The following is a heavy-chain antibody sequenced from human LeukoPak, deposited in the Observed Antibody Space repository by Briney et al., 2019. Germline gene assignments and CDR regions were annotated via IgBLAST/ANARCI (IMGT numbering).Heavy chain of an antibody. V-gene: IGHV3-74*01. J-gene: IGHJ6*02. Sequence: PGGSLRLSCAASGFIFSGYWMHWVRQAPRKGLVWVSRINSDGSSTTYEDSVKGRFTISRDNAKNTLYLQMSSLRAEDTAVYYCARGHYYGMDVWGQGTTVTVSS. CDR1: GFIFSGYW. CDR2: INSDGSST. CDR3: ARGHYYGMDV.